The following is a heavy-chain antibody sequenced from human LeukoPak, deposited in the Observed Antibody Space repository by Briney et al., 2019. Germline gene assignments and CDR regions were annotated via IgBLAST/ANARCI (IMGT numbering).Heavy chain of an antibody. Sequence: PGGSLRLSCAASGFTFSSYWMHWVRQAPGKGLVWVSRINSDGSSTSYADSVKGRFTISRDNAKNTLYLQMNSLRAEDPAVYYCARGEGYNFGPLDYWGQGTLVSVSS. CDR1: GFTFSSYW. V-gene: IGHV3-74*01. CDR3: ARGEGYNFGPLDY. D-gene: IGHD5-24*01. CDR2: INSDGSST. J-gene: IGHJ4*02.